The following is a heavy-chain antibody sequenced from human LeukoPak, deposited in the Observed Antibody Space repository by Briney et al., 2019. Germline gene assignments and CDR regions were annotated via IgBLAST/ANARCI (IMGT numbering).Heavy chain of an antibody. D-gene: IGHD4-23*01. J-gene: IGHJ4*02. V-gene: IGHV3-21*01. CDR2: ISSSSSYI. CDR1: GFTFSSYS. CDR3: ARRRWNDY. Sequence: GGSLRLSCAASGFTFSSYSMNWVRQAPGKGLEGVSSISSSSSYIYYADSVKGRFTISRDNAQNSLYLQMNSLRAEDTDVYYCARRRWNDYWGQGTLVTVSS.